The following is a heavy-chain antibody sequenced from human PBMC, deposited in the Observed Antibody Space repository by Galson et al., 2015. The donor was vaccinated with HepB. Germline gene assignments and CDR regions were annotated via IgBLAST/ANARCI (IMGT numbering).Heavy chain of an antibody. CDR1: GFTFSSYA. V-gene: IGHV3-64*01. D-gene: IGHD3-22*01. CDR2: ISGNGGST. CDR3: ARMTYYYDSSGLGLDY. Sequence: SLRLSCAASGFTFSSYAMHWVRQAPGKGLEYVSAISGNGGSTYYANSVKGRFTISRDNSKNTLYLQMGSLRAEDMAVYYCARMTYYYDSSGLGLDYWGQGTLVTVSS. J-gene: IGHJ4*02.